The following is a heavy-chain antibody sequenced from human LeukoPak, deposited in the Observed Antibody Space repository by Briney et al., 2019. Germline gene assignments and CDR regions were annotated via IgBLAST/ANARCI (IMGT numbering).Heavy chain of an antibody. CDR1: GGSFSGYY. CDR3: ARDLVAVCSSTSCYDDWFDP. CDR2: IYTSGST. Sequence: SETLSLTCAVHGGSFSGYYWSWIRQPAGKGLEWIGRIYTSGSTNYNPSLKSRVTISVDTSKNQFSLKLSSVTAADTAVYYCARDLVAVCSSTSCYDDWFDPWGQGTLVTVSS. J-gene: IGHJ5*02. D-gene: IGHD2-2*01. V-gene: IGHV4-4*07.